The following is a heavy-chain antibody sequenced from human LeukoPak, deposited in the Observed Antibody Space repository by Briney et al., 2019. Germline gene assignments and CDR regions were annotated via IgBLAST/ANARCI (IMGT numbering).Heavy chain of an antibody. D-gene: IGHD6-19*01. CDR3: AKVTLGSVAGTPVGRGMPPNYYYYYYMDV. CDR2: ISGSGGST. V-gene: IGHV3-23*01. Sequence: GGSLRLSCAASGFTFSSYAMSWVRQAPGKGLEWVSAISGSGGSTYYADSVKGRFTLSRDLSKNTLYLQMNSLRAEDTAVYYCAKVTLGSVAGTPVGRGMPPNYYYYYYMDVWGKGTTVTISS. CDR1: GFTFSSYA. J-gene: IGHJ6*03.